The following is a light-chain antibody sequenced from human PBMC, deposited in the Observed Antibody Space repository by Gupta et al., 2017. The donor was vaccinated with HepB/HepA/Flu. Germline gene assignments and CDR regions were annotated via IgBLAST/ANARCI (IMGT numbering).Light chain of an antibody. J-gene: IGKJ4*01. Sequence: DIVMNQSPLSLPVTPGEPASTSCRSSQSLLQSNGYNSLDWYLQKPGQSPQLLIYLGSNRASGVPDRCSGSGSGTDFTLNISRVEAEDVWVYYCMQTLQTPSFGGGTKVEIK. CDR1: QSLLQSNGYNS. CDR3: MQTLQTPS. V-gene: IGKV2-28*01. CDR2: LGS.